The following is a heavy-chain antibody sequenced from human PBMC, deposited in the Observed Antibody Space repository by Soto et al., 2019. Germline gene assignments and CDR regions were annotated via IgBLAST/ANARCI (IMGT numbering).Heavy chain of an antibody. CDR2: INAGNGNT. CDR3: ARGTVVTPFDY. D-gene: IGHD2-15*01. V-gene: IGHV1-3*05. CDR1: GYTFTSYA. J-gene: IGHJ4*02. Sequence: QVQLVQSGAEEKKPGASVKVSCKASGYTFTSYAMHWVRQAPGQRLEWMGWINAGNGNTKYSQKFQGRGTITRDTSAITAYMKLSSLRSEDTAVYYCARGTVVTPFDYWGQGTLVTVSS.